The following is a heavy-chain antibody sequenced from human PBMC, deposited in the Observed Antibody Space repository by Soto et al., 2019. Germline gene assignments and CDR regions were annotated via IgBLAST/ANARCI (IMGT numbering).Heavy chain of an antibody. CDR2: INPILTLS. Sequence: QVQLVQSGAEVKKPGSSVKVSCKTSGDTFSYYTVKWVRQAPGLGLERMGRINPILTLSNYAQNFRGRVSITADKSTSTAYMELSSLRSEDTAMYYCAASYGSGYRAFDFWGQGALVTVSS. J-gene: IGHJ4*02. D-gene: IGHD3-10*01. CDR1: GDTFSYYT. V-gene: IGHV1-69*02. CDR3: AASYGSGYRAFDF.